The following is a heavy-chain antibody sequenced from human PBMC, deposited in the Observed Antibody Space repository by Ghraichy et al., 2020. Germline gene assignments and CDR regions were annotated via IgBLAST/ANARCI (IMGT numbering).Heavy chain of an antibody. CDR2: ISANNGHT. J-gene: IGHJ4*02. V-gene: IGHV1-18*01. D-gene: IGHD6-19*01. CDR3: ARPIAVSGHFFDF. CDR1: GFMFSSYG. Sequence: ALVKVSCTASGFMFSSYGLSWVRQAPGQGLEWMGWISANNGHTNYAEKFQHRVTMTTDMSTSTAYMELRSLRSDDTAVYYCARPIAVSGHFFDFWGQGTLVAVSS.